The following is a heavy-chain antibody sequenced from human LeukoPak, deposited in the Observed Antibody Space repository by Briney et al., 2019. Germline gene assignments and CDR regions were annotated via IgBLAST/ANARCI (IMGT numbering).Heavy chain of an antibody. CDR1: GGTFSSYA. CDR2: IIPIFGTA. D-gene: IGHD3-22*01. J-gene: IGHJ5*02. V-gene: IGHV1-69*05. Sequence: GASVKVSCKASGGTFSSYAISWVRQAPGQGLEWMGGIIPIFGTANYAQKFQGRVTITTDESTSTAYMELSSLRSEDTAVYYCARSSGYYYLNWFDPWGQGTLVTVPS. CDR3: ARSSGYYYLNWFDP.